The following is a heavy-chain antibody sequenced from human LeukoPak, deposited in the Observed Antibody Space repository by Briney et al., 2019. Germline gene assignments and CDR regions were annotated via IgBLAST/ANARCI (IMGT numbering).Heavy chain of an antibody. J-gene: IGHJ4*02. CDR2: ISYDGGDK. CDR3: VKEGVEYSYSYGDY. CDR1: GFGFNNYA. V-gene: IGHV3-30*04. Sequence: PGGSLRLFCAARGFGFNNYAMYWVRQAPGKGLEWGALISYDGGDKYYAESMKGRITISRDNAENTLHLQMNNLRPDDSAFFFCVKEGVEYSYSYGDYWGQGTLVTVSS. D-gene: IGHD3-16*01.